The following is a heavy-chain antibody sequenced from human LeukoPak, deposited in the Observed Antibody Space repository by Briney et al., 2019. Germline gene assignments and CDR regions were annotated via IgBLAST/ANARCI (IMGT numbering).Heavy chain of an antibody. D-gene: IGHD5-12*01. CDR3: ARVVYRQVPGY. CDR1: GGSISSYY. Sequence: SETLSLTCTVSGGSISSYYWSWIRQPPGKGLEWIGYIYYSGSTNYNPSLKSRVTISVDTSKNQFSLKLSSVTAADTAVYYCARVVYRQVPGYWGQGTLVTVSS. V-gene: IGHV4-59*01. J-gene: IGHJ4*02. CDR2: IYYSGST.